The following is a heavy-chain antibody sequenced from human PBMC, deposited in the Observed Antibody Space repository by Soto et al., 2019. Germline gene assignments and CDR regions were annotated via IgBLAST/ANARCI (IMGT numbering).Heavy chain of an antibody. V-gene: IGHV3-30-3*01. J-gene: IGHJ5*02. CDR2: ISYDGSNK. CDR3: ARGPTESFGWFDP. CDR1: GFIFSNYV. D-gene: IGHD2-21*02. Sequence: QVQLVESGGGVVQPGRSLRLSCAASGFIFSNYVMHWVRQAPGKALEWVALISYDGSNKYYADSVKGRFTISRDNSKNTMYLQMNSLRAEDTAVYYCARGPTESFGWFDPWGQGTLVTVSS.